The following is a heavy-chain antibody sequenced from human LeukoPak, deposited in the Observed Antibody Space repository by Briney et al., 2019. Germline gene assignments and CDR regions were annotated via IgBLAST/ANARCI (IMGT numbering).Heavy chain of an antibody. CDR3: ARPSAHYRTAFDI. Sequence: GESLKIPWEGSGYSFTTFWIAWVRQMPGKGLEWMGIIYPGDSDTRYSAFFQGQVPISADKSISTAYLQWSSLKASDTAMYYCARPSAHYRTAFDIWGQGTMVTVSS. D-gene: IGHD1-1*01. CDR1: GYSFTTFW. CDR2: IYPGDSDT. V-gene: IGHV5-51*01. J-gene: IGHJ3*02.